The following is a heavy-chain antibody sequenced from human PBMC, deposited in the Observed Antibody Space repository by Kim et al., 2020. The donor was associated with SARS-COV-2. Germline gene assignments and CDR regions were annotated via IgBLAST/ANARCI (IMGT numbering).Heavy chain of an antibody. Sequence: SETLSLTCTVSGGSISSYYWSWIRQPPGKGLEWIGYIYYSGSTNYNPSLKSRVTISVDTSKNQFSLKLSSVTAADTAVYYCARVRKSSIAAAAVNWFDPWGQGTLVTVSS. D-gene: IGHD6-13*01. CDR3: ARVRKSSIAAAAVNWFDP. CDR1: GGSISSYY. CDR2: IYYSGST. V-gene: IGHV4-59*01. J-gene: IGHJ5*02.